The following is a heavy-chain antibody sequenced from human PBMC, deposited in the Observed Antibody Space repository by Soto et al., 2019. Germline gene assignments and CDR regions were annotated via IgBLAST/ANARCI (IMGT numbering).Heavy chain of an antibody. CDR1: GFTSTNYV. D-gene: IGHD2-8*01. Sequence: PGGSLRLTCAASGFTSTNYVMNWVRQAPGKGLEWVSSISGSGTTTFYADSVKGRFIISRDNSKNTLYLQMNSLRAEDTALYYCAKDRVGGVPDAFDILGQGTMVTVSS. V-gene: IGHV3-23*01. CDR3: AKDRVGGVPDAFDI. J-gene: IGHJ3*02. CDR2: ISGSGTTT.